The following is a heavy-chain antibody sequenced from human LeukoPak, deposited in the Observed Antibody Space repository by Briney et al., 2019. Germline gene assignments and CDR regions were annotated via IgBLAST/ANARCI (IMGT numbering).Heavy chain of an antibody. D-gene: IGHD3-22*01. CDR2: ISYSGGT. CDR1: GGSISSSNYY. CDR3: AREVEYYDSSGYRPHAFDI. Sequence: PSGTLSLTCTVSGGSISSSNYYWGWTRQPPGKGLEWFGSISYSGGTSYNPSLRSRVTISVDTSKNQFSLKLNSVTAADTAVYYCAREVEYYDSSGYRPHAFDIWGQGTVVTVSS. V-gene: IGHV4-39*02. J-gene: IGHJ3*02.